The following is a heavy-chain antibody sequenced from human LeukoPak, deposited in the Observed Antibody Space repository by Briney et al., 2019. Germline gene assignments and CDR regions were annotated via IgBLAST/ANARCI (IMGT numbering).Heavy chain of an antibody. J-gene: IGHJ6*04. CDR3: ARDGDSLWKSLDV. CDR1: GYTFTSYG. CDR2: INPSSGAT. V-gene: IGHV1-2*02. Sequence: ASVKVSCKASGYTFTSYGISWVRQAPGQGLEWMGWINPSSGATYYAQKFQGRISMTRDTSISTAYMELSGLRSDDTAVYYCARDGDSLWKSLDVWGKGTTVTVSS. D-gene: IGHD7-27*01.